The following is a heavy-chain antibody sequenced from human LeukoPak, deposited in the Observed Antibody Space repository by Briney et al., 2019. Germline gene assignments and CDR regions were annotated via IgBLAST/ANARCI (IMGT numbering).Heavy chain of an antibody. V-gene: IGHV3-66*03. CDR3: ARDRAANQDWVEFDP. J-gene: IGHJ5*02. D-gene: IGHD3/OR15-3a*01. CDR2: IRDSGEA. CDR1: GFRVGDYY. Sequence: GGSLRLSCAVSGFRVGDYYMSWVRQAPGKGLEWVGLIRDSGEAFYADFARGRFAISRDESENTLYLQMNSLRVEDTAVYFCARDRAANQDWVEFDPWGQGTPVIVSS.